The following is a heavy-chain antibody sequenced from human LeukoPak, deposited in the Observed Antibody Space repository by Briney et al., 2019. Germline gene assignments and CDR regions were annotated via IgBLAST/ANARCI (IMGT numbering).Heavy chain of an antibody. J-gene: IGHJ4*02. V-gene: IGHV6-1*01. D-gene: IGHD6-13*01. CDR2: TYYRSKWYN. CDR1: GDSVSSNSAA. Sequence: SQTLSLTCAISGDSVSSNSAAWNWIRQSPSRGLEWLGRTYYRSKWYNDYAVSVKSRITINPDTSKNQFSLQLNSVTPEDTAVYYCAREAKYSSSWYQPFDYWGQGTLVTVSS. CDR3: AREAKYSSSWYQPFDY.